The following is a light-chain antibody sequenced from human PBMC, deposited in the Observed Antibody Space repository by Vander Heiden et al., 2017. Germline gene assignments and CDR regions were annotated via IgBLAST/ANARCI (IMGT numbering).Light chain of an antibody. Sequence: EIVMTQSPAILSVSPGERVSLSCSASEPVASNLAWYQQKPGQAPRLLISGGSTRATGVAARFSGSGSGTEFTLTISNLEAEDFAVYYCQQYFVWWTFGQGTKVE. CDR1: EPVASN. J-gene: IGKJ1*01. CDR2: GGS. V-gene: IGKV3-15*01. CDR3: QQYFVWWT.